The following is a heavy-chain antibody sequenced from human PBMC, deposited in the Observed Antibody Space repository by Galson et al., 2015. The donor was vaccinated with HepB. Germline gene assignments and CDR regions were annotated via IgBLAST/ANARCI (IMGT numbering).Heavy chain of an antibody. CDR1: GYTLTGYY. J-gene: IGHJ4*02. D-gene: IGHD3-10*01. CDR3: ARDRVTLVRGQLYILDY. V-gene: IGHV1-2*06. CDR2: INPNSGGT. Sequence: SVKVSCKVSGYTLTGYYMHWVRQAPGQGLEWMGRINPNSGGTNYAQKFQGRVTMTRDTSISTAYMELSRLRSDDTAVYYCARDRVTLVRGQLYILDYWGQGTLVTVSS.